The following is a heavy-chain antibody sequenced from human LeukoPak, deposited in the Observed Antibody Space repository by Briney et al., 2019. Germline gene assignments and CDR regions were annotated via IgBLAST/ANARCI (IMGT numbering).Heavy chain of an antibody. CDR3: ARGGDSSGYTAPFFDY. Sequence: GGSLTLSCAASGFTVSSNYMSWVRHAARNGLEWVSVIYSGGSTYYADSVKGRFTISRDNSKNTLYLQMNSLRAEDTAVYYCARGGDSSGYTAPFFDYWGQGTLVTVSS. J-gene: IGHJ4*02. V-gene: IGHV3-53*01. CDR2: IYSGGST. CDR1: GFTVSSNY. D-gene: IGHD3-22*01.